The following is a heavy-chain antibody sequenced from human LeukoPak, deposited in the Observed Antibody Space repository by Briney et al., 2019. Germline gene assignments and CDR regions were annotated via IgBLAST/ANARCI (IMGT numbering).Heavy chain of an antibody. J-gene: IGHJ6*02. CDR1: GFTIGPYA. D-gene: IGHD1-1*01. Sequence: GGSLRLSCAASGFTIGPYAMYWVRQGPGRGLEWVSVIKADGSGTFYSDSVRGRFTTSRDNSKYSLYLQMSSLTSVDTALYYCATWAFYHNLDVWGQGTTVAVSS. CDR3: ATWAFYHNLDV. V-gene: IGHV3-43*02. CDR2: IKADGSGT.